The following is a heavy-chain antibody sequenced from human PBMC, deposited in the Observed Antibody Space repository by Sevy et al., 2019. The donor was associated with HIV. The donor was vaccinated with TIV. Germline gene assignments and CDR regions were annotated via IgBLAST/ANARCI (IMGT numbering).Heavy chain of an antibody. CDR2: IYPGDSET. Sequence: GGSLRLSCKGSGYSFTSYWIGWVRQMPGKGLEWMGIIYPGDSETRYSPSFQGQVTISADKSISTAYLQWSSLRASDTAMYYCVRHEGRHAFDIWGQGTMVTVSS. V-gene: IGHV5-51*01. CDR3: VRHEGRHAFDI. CDR1: GYSFTSYW. J-gene: IGHJ3*02.